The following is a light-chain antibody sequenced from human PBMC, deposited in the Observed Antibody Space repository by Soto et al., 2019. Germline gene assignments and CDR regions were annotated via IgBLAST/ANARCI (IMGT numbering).Light chain of an antibody. CDR3: SSYTSSSTYV. CDR2: DVS. V-gene: IGLV2-14*01. Sequence: QSALTQPASVSGAPGQLITISCTGTSSDVGAYNYVSWYQQHPGKAPKVMIYDVSNRPSGVSNRFSGSKSGNTASLTISGLQAEDEADYYCSSYTSSSTYVFGTGTKVTVL. CDR1: SSDVGAYNY. J-gene: IGLJ1*01.